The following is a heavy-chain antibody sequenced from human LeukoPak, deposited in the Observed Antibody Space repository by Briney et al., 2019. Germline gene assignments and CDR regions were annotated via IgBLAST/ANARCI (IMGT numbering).Heavy chain of an antibody. Sequence: PGGSLRLSCAASGFTFSSYSMNWVRQAPGKGLEWVSSISSSGSYTYYADSVKGRFTISRDNAKNSLDLQMNSLRVEDTAVYYCARLQWLQTGRDFLDYWGQGTLVTVSS. V-gene: IGHV3-21*06. CDR2: ISSSGSYT. D-gene: IGHD6-19*01. CDR3: ARLQWLQTGRDFLDY. J-gene: IGHJ4*02. CDR1: GFTFSSYS.